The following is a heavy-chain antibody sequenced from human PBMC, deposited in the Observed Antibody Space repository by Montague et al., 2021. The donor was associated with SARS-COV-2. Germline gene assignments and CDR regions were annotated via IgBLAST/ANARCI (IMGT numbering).Heavy chain of an antibody. CDR3: ARGMGGSYLYYFDY. J-gene: IGHJ4*02. CDR2: IFYTGNT. V-gene: IGHV4-39*01. D-gene: IGHD1-26*01. CDR1: GGSITSSSYY. Sequence: SETLSLTCTVSGGSITSSSYYWGWIRQPPGKGLEWIGTIFYTGNTYYXXXLKSRVTISVDTSKNQFSLKLSSVSAADTAVFYCARGMGGSYLYYFDYWGQGTLVTVSS.